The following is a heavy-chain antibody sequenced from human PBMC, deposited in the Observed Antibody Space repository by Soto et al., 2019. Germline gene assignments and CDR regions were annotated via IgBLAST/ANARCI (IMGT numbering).Heavy chain of an antibody. D-gene: IGHD2-21*02. Sequence: SLRLSCAASGFTFSSYGMHWVRQAPGKGLEWVAVIWYDGSNKYYADSVKGRFTISRDNSKNTLYLQMNSLRAEDTAVYYCARAGSSVVTAPNANYYYGMDVWGQGTTVTVSS. J-gene: IGHJ6*02. CDR2: IWYDGSNK. CDR3: ARAGSSVVTAPNANYYYGMDV. V-gene: IGHV3-33*01. CDR1: GFTFSSYG.